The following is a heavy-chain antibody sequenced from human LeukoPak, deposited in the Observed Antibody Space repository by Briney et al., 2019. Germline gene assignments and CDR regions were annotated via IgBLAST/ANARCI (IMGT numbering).Heavy chain of an antibody. Sequence: GAPVKVSCKASGYTFTSYGISWVRQAPGQGLEWMGWISAYNGNTSYAQKLQGRVTMTTDTSTSTAYMELRSPRSDDTAVYYCARDLERITMVRGVGDYWGQGTLVTVSS. CDR1: GYTFTSYG. D-gene: IGHD3-10*01. J-gene: IGHJ4*02. V-gene: IGHV1-18*01. CDR3: ARDLERITMVRGVGDY. CDR2: ISAYNGNT.